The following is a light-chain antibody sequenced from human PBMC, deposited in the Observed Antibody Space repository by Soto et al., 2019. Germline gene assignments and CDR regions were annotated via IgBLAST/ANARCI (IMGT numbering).Light chain of an antibody. CDR2: KAS. J-gene: IGKJ1*01. CDR3: QQYKIYWT. CDR1: QSISSW. Sequence: DIQMTQSPSTLSASVGDRVTITCRASQSISSWLAWYQQKPGKAPKLLIYKASSLESGVPSRFSGSGSGTEFTLTISSLQPDDFATYYCQQYKIYWTLCQGTKVDIK. V-gene: IGKV1-5*03.